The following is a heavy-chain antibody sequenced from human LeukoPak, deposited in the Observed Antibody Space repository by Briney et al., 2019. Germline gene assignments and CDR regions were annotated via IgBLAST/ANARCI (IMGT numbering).Heavy chain of an antibody. Sequence: PGGSLRLSCGASGFTFSSHRMHWVRQAPGEGPAWVARISSDGSSADYADSARGRFTVSRDNAKSTMFLQMNSLRAEDTAVYYCVRLTFYEGRGHYPDHWGQGTLVTVSS. CDR2: ISSDGSSA. CDR3: VRLTFYEGRGHYPDH. J-gene: IGHJ4*02. V-gene: IGHV3-74*01. D-gene: IGHD3-22*01. CDR1: GFTFSSHR.